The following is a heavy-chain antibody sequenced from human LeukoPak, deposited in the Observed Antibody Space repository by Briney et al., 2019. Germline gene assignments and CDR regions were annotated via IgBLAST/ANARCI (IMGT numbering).Heavy chain of an antibody. J-gene: IGHJ3*02. CDR3: AREQTAARDSGAFDI. Sequence: GESLKISCKGSGYSFTSYWIGWVRQMPGKGLEWMGIIYPGDSDTRYSPSFQGQVTISADKSISTAYQQWSSLKASDTAMYYCAREQTAARDSGAFDIWGQGTMVTVSS. D-gene: IGHD6-6*01. CDR2: IYPGDSDT. V-gene: IGHV5-51*01. CDR1: GYSFTSYW.